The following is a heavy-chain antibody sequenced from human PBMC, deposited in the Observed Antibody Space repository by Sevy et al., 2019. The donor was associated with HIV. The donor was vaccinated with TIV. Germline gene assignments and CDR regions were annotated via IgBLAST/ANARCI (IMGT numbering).Heavy chain of an antibody. CDR2: ISYDGSDI. V-gene: IGHV3-30*03. Sequence: GGSLRLSCEVSGFTFSDYGMHWVRQAPGKGLEWLAVISYDGSDIYYPDSVEGRFTVSRDNSKNTLYLQMNSLRPEDTAVYYCGNGAGGGDWVGFDYWGQGTLVTVSS. CDR1: GFTFSDYG. J-gene: IGHJ4*02. D-gene: IGHD2-21*02. CDR3: GNGAGGGDWVGFDY.